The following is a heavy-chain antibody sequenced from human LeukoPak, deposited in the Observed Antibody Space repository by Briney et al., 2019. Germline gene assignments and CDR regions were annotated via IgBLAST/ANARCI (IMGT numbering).Heavy chain of an antibody. J-gene: IGHJ4*02. CDR2: INHSGST. Sequence: GSLRLSCAASGFTFSSYAMSWVRQPPGKGLEWIGEINHSGSTNYNPSLKSRVTISVDTSKNQFSLKLSSVTAADTAVYYCARLVVPAAYFDYWGQGTLVTVSS. D-gene: IGHD2-2*01. CDR1: GFTFSSYA. V-gene: IGHV4-34*01. CDR3: ARLVVPAAYFDY.